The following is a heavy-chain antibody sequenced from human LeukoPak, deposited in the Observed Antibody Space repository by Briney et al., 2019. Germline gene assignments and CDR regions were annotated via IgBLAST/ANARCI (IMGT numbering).Heavy chain of an antibody. CDR2: IGTAGDT. Sequence: GGSLRLSCAASGFTFSSYDMHWVRQATGKGLEWVSAIGTAGDTYYPGSVKGRFTISGENAKNSLYLQMNSLRAEDTAVYYCARGDSGYDLQYFDYWGQGTLVTVSS. CDR1: GFTFSSYD. V-gene: IGHV3-13*01. D-gene: IGHD5-12*01. CDR3: ARGDSGYDLQYFDY. J-gene: IGHJ4*02.